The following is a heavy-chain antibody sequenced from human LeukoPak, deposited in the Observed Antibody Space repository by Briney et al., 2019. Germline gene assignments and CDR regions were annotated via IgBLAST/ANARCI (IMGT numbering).Heavy chain of an antibody. V-gene: IGHV3-30*18. J-gene: IGHJ4*02. Sequence: QSGGSLRLSCAASGFSFISYGMHWVRQAPGKGLEWVGVISDDGRNKKYADSVKGRFTISRDNSKDTLYLQMNSLRDEDTAVYYCAKRPSDYGDYVTYFEYWGQGTLVTVSS. D-gene: IGHD4-17*01. CDR3: AKRPSDYGDYVTYFEY. CDR1: GFSFISYG. CDR2: ISDDGRNK.